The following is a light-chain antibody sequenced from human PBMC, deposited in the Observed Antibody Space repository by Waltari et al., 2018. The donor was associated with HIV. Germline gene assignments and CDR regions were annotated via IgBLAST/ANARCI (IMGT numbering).Light chain of an antibody. V-gene: IGLV1-44*01. J-gene: IGLJ2*01. Sequence: QSALTQEASVSGTVGQKVTLSCTGNSNNIGNYAVGWYQQISHGAPNTVVFGNSLPSVIPDLFSGSKSGTIASLTISGLQPEDEAVYYCSTWDFSLNSVVFGGGTKLTV. CDR2: GNS. CDR3: STWDFSLNSVV. CDR1: SNNIGNYA.